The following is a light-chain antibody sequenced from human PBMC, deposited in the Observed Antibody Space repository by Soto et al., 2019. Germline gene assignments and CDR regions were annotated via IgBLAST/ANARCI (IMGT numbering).Light chain of an antibody. CDR2: GNT. V-gene: IGLV1-40*01. CDR1: SSNIGAGYP. J-gene: IGLJ1*01. CDR3: QSYDSSLSAYV. Sequence: QSVLTQPPSVSGAPGQRFTISCTGSSSNIGAGYPIHWYQQLPGTAPRLLIFGNTIRPSGVPARFSGSRSGLAITGLQAEDEADYYCQSYDSSLSAYVFGAGTKVTVL.